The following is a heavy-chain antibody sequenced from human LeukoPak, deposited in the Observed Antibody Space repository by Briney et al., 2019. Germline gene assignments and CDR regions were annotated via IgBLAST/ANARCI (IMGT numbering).Heavy chain of an antibody. CDR2: IDYSGST. J-gene: IGHJ4*02. CDR3: ARYVVYGSGKYYFDY. Sequence: PSETLSLTCTVSGGSVSSTTYFWSWIRQPPGKGLEWIASIDYSGSTYYNPSLKSRVTISVDTSENQFSLKLSSVTAADTAVYYCARYVVYGSGKYYFDYWGQGTLVTVSS. D-gene: IGHD3-10*01. V-gene: IGHV4-39*01. CDR1: GGSVSSTTYF.